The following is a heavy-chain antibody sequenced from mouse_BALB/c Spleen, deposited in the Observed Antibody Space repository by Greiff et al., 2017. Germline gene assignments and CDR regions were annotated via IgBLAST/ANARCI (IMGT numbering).Heavy chain of an antibody. J-gene: IGHJ4*01. Sequence: EVQVVESGGGLVKPGGSLKLSCAASGFTFSSYAMSWVRQTPEKRLEWVASISSGGSTYYPDSVKGRFTISRDNARNILYLQMSSLRSEDTAMYYCARGRVVTTMDDWGQGTSVTVSS. CDR3: ARGRVVTTMDD. D-gene: IGHD1-1*01. CDR2: ISSGGST. V-gene: IGHV5-6-5*01. CDR1: GFTFSSYA.